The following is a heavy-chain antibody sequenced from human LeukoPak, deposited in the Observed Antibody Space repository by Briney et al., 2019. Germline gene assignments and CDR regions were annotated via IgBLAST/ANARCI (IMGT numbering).Heavy chain of an antibody. D-gene: IGHD6-6*01. CDR1: GGSISSYY. J-gene: IGHJ1*01. V-gene: IGHV4-59*01. CDR3: AREARSSSSPYFQH. CDR2: IYYSGST. Sequence: PSETLSLTCTVSGGSISSYYWSWLRPPPGKALEWFGYIYYSGSTNYNPSLKSRVTISVDTSKNQFSLKLSSVTAADTAVYYCAREARSSSSPYFQHWGQGTLVTVSS.